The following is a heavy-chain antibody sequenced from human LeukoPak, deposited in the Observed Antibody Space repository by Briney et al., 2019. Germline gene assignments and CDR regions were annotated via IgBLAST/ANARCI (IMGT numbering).Heavy chain of an antibody. CDR3: ARHYSGTVPPAY. J-gene: IGHJ4*02. CDR1: GGSISSYY. Sequence: SETLSLTCTISGGSISSYYWRWIRQPPGKGLEGIGYIYTSGSTNYNPSLKSRVTMSLDTSKNQFSLKLSSVTAADTAIYYCARHYSGTVPPAYWGQGTLVTVSS. V-gene: IGHV4-4*09. D-gene: IGHD1-1*01. CDR2: IYTSGST.